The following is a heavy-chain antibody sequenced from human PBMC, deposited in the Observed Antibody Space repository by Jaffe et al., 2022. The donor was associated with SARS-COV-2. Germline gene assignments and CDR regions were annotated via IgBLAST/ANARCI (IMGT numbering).Heavy chain of an antibody. V-gene: IGHV3-15*01. CDR3: TTAGLSDR. J-gene: IGHJ4*02. CDR1: GFIFTNAW. Sequence: DVQLVESGGGLVKPGGSLRLSCAASGFIFTNAWMSWVRQAPGKGLECVGRIKSKADDGTADYAAPVKGRFIISRDDSKNTLYLQMNSLKIEDTAVYYCTTAGLSDRWGQGTLVTVSS. CDR2: IKSKADDGTA. D-gene: IGHD2-21*02.